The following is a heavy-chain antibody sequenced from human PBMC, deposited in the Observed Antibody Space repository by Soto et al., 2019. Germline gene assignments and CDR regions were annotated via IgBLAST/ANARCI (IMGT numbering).Heavy chain of an antibody. J-gene: IGHJ6*02. V-gene: IGHV3-7*01. CDR1: EFTFDEYY. CDR3: ARGNWNYYYGFDV. Sequence: GGSLRLSCAASEFTFDEYYMTGVRQAPGKGPEWVANIKPDGSEQYYVDSVKGRFTISRDNANNSLYLQMNSLRAEDTAVYFCARGNWNYYYGFDVWGQGTTVTVSS. D-gene: IGHD1-20*01. CDR2: IKPDGSEQ.